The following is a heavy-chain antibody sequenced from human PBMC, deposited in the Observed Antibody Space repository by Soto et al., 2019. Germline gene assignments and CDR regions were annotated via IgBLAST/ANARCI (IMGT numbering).Heavy chain of an antibody. Sequence: LRLSCAASGFTLDNGMTWVRQAPGKGLEWISTIDYSGTNTHYADSVKGRFTISRDKSRNTVALQMSKLRAEDTALYYCVSWVSAHFDNWGQGTLVTVSS. CDR2: IDYSGTNT. V-gene: IGHV3-23*05. CDR1: GFTLDNG. J-gene: IGHJ4*02. D-gene: IGHD2-8*01. CDR3: VSWVSAHFDN.